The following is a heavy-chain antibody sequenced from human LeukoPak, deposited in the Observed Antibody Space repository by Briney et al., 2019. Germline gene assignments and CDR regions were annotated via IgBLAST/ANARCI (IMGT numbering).Heavy chain of an antibody. CDR2: INHSGST. CDR1: GGSFSGYY. Sequence: PSETLSLTCAVYGGSFSGYYWSWIRQPPGKGLEWIGEINHSGSTNYNPSLKSRVTISVDTSKNQFSLKLSSVTAADTAVYYCARRPSTGTGDYNWFDPWGQGTLVTVSS. CDR3: ARRPSTGTGDYNWFDP. D-gene: IGHD1-7*01. J-gene: IGHJ5*02. V-gene: IGHV4-34*01.